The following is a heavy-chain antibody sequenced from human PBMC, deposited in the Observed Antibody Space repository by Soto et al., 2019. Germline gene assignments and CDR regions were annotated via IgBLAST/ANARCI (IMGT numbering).Heavy chain of an antibody. Sequence: PSETLSLTSNVPGDSIRNYYWSWIRQPAGKGLEWIGRIYSSGSTDYNASLKSRVSMSVDRSNNQFFLRLTSVTAADTAVYYCVRDCSGGGCYSDYGMDVWGQGTTVTVSS. D-gene: IGHD2-15*01. CDR2: IYSSGST. J-gene: IGHJ6*02. CDR3: VRDCSGGGCYSDYGMDV. CDR1: GDSIRNYY. V-gene: IGHV4-4*07.